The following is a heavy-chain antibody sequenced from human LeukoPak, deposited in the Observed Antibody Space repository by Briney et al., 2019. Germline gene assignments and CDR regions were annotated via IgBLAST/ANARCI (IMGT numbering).Heavy chain of an antibody. J-gene: IGHJ4*02. D-gene: IGHD2-15*01. CDR1: GYTFTSYD. Sequence: ASVKVSCKASGYTFTSYDISWVRQATGQGLEWMGWVNPNSGNTDYAQKFQGRVTITRNTSISTAYIELSSLSSEDTAVYYCAREGCSGGSCYLGYWGQGTLVTVSS. CDR2: VNPNSGNT. CDR3: AREGCSGGSCYLGY. V-gene: IGHV1-8*03.